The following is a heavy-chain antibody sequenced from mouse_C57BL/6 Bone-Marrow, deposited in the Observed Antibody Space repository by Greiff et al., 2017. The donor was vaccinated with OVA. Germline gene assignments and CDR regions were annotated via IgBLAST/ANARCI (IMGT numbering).Heavy chain of an antibody. Sequence: EVHLVESGGGLVQPGESLKLSCESNEYEFPSHDMSWVRKTPEQRLELVAAINSDGGSTYYPDTMESRFIISRDTTKKTLYLQMSRLRSEDTALYYGANRGDGGKNYFGYWGQGTTLTVSS. CDR2: INSDGGST. CDR1: EYEFPSHD. V-gene: IGHV5-2*01. J-gene: IGHJ2*01. CDR3: ANRGDGGKNYFGY. D-gene: IGHD3-3*01.